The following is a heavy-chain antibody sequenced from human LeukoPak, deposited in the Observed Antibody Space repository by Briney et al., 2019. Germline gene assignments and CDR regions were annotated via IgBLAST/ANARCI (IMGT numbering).Heavy chain of an antibody. D-gene: IGHD2-2*01. CDR1: GYTFTSYD. J-gene: IGHJ4*02. Sequence: VSVKVSCKASGYTFTSYDINWVRQATGQGLEWMGWISAYNGNTNYAQKFQGRVTITADESTSTAYMELSSLRSEDTAVYYCARDRLGYCSSTSCYAENYWGQGTLVTVSS. CDR3: ARDRLGYCSSTSCYAENY. V-gene: IGHV1-18*01. CDR2: ISAYNGNT.